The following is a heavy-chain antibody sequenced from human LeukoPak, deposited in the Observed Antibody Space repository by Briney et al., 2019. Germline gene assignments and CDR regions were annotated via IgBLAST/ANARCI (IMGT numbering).Heavy chain of an antibody. Sequence: SETLSLTCAVSDGSISSYYWSWIRQPAGKGLEWIGRIYTSGSTTYNPFLKSRVTMSVDASKNQFSLKLSSVTAADTAVYYCARVVTDNNYHYYGMDVWGQGTTVTVSS. CDR2: IYTSGST. CDR1: DGSISSYY. J-gene: IGHJ6*02. V-gene: IGHV4-59*10. CDR3: ARVVTDNNYHYYGMDV. D-gene: IGHD2-21*02.